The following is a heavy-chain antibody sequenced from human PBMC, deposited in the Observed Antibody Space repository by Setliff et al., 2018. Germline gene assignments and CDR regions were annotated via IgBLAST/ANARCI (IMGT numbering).Heavy chain of an antibody. J-gene: IGHJ3*02. V-gene: IGHV3-11*04. CDR3: ARDRHGANTGAFDI. Sequence: GGSLRLSCGASVFTFSDYYMSGIRQAPGKGLEWVSYISSSGSTIFYADTVKGRFTISRDNAKNSLFLQMSSLRAEDTSIYYCARDRHGANTGAFDIWGQGTMVTVSS. CDR1: VFTFSDYY. D-gene: IGHD4-17*01. CDR2: ISSSGSTI.